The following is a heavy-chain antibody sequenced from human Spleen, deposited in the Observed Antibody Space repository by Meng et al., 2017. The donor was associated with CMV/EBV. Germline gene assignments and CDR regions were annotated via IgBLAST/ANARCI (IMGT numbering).Heavy chain of an antibody. D-gene: IGHD3-22*01. J-gene: IGHJ4*02. CDR1: GFTFSSYA. V-gene: IGHV3-23*03. CDR3: AKGYDSSGYYFY. CDR2: IYSGGSST. Sequence: CAASGFTFSSYAMSWVRQAPGKGLEWVSVIYSGGSSTYYADSVKGRFTISRDNSKNTLYLQMNSLRAEDTAVYYCAKGYDSSGYYFYWGQGTLVTVSS.